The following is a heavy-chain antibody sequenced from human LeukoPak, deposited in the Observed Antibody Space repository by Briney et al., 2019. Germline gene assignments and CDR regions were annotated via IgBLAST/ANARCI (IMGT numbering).Heavy chain of an antibody. D-gene: IGHD1-26*01. CDR1: GFTFSSYG. V-gene: IGHV3-30*03. CDR2: ISYDGSNK. J-gene: IGHJ3*02. CDR3: ARVCGPLLSFDAFDI. Sequence: PGGPLRLSCAASGFTFSSYGMHWVRQAPGKGLEWVAVISYDGSNKYYADSVKGRFTISRDNSKNTLYLQMNSLRAEDTAVYYCARVCGPLLSFDAFDIWGQGTMVTVSS.